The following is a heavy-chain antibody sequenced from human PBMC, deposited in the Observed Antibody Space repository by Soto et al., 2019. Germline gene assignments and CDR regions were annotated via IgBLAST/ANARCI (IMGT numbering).Heavy chain of an antibody. J-gene: IGHJ3*02. CDR1: GYIFSSYG. D-gene: IGHD3-10*02. CDR2: VSAYNGNT. V-gene: IGHV1-18*01. Sequence: GASVKVSCKASGYIFSSYGISWVRQAPGQGLEWMGWVSAYNGNTNYPQKLQGRVTMTTDTSTSTAYMEMRSLRSEDTAVYYCALPGYMFSNEYDIWGQGTLVTVSS. CDR3: ALPGYMFSNEYDI.